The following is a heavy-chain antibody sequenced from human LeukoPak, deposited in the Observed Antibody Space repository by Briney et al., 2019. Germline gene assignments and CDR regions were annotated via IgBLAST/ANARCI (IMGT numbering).Heavy chain of an antibody. Sequence: GGSLRLSCAASGFAFSNFAMSWVRQAPGKGLEWVSGISDSGASTYYPDSVKGRFTISRDNAKNSLYLQMNSLRAEDTALYYCVGVLWFGEVYFQHWGQGTLVTVSS. V-gene: IGHV3-23*01. CDR2: ISDSGAST. D-gene: IGHD3-10*01. CDR3: VGVLWFGEVYFQH. J-gene: IGHJ1*01. CDR1: GFAFSNFA.